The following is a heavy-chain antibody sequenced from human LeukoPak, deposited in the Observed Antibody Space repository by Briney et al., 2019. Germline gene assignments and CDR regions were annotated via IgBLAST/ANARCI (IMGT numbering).Heavy chain of an antibody. V-gene: IGHV3-23*01. CDR2: ISGSGGST. CDR3: ANANQGYRYFYY. CDR1: GFTFSSYA. J-gene: IGHJ4*02. Sequence: PGGSLRLSCAASGFTFSSYAMSWVRQAPGKGLEWVSAISGSGGSTYYADSVKGRFTISRDNSKNTLYLQMNSLRAEDTAVYYCANANQGYRYFYYWGQGTLVTVSS. D-gene: IGHD1-1*01.